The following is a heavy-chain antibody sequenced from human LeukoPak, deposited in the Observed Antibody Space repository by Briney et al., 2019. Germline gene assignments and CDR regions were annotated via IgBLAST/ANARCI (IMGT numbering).Heavy chain of an antibody. Sequence: ASVTVSCKASGYTFTSYDINWVRQATGQGLEWMGWMNPNSGNTGYAQKFQGRVNMTRNTSISTAYMELSSLRSEDTAVYYCARGRLTYYGMDVWGQGTTVTVSS. J-gene: IGHJ6*02. V-gene: IGHV1-8*01. D-gene: IGHD3-9*01. CDR1: GYTFTSYD. CDR3: ARGRLTYYGMDV. CDR2: MNPNSGNT.